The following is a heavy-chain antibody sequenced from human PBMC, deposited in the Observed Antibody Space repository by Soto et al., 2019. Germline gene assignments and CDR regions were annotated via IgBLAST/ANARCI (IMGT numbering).Heavy chain of an antibody. CDR1: GYTFSSYG. Sequence: QVYLVQSGAEVKKPGASVKLSCKATGYTFSSYGISWVRQAPGQGLEWMGWTNTYTGDTIYAQKFQGRVSMTTDVLTTTSYMELRSLKSDDTAVYFCARFNVHCSGGTCYSDYWGQGTLVTVSS. D-gene: IGHD2-15*01. J-gene: IGHJ4*02. CDR3: ARFNVHCSGGTCYSDY. CDR2: TNTYTGDT. V-gene: IGHV1-18*01.